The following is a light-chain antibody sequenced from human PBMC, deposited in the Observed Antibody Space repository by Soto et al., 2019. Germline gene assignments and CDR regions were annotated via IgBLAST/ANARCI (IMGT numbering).Light chain of an antibody. V-gene: IGLV2-23*01. J-gene: IGLJ1*01. Sequence: QSARTQAACVSACPGQSITIPCTGSSSDVGSYDFVSWYQQHPGKAPQLMIYEATWRPSGVSNRFSGSTSGNTASLTISGLQGEDEADYYCCSYAGHSTYVFGTGTKVTDL. CDR2: EAT. CDR3: CSYAGHSTYV. CDR1: SSDVGSYDF.